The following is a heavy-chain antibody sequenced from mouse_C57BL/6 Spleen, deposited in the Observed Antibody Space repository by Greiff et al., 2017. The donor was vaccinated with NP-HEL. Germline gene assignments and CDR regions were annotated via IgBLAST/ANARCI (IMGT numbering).Heavy chain of an antibody. D-gene: IGHD1-1*01. J-gene: IGHJ1*03. V-gene: IGHV1-9*01. Sequence: QVQLQQSGAELMKPGASVKLSCKATGYSFTGYWIEWVKQRPGHGLEWIGEILPGSGSTNYNEKFKGKATFTADTSSNTAYMQLSSLTTEDSAIYYCARSRHYYGSSYWYFDVWGTGTTGTVSS. CDR1: GYSFTGYW. CDR2: ILPGSGST. CDR3: ARSRHYYGSSYWYFDV.